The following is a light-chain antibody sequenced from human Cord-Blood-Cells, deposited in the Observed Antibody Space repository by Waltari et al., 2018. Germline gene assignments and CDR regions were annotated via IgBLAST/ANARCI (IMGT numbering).Light chain of an antibody. Sequence: EIVMTQSPATLSVSQGERATLSCRASQSVSSNLAWYQQKPGQAPRLLIYGASTRATGITPRFSGSASGTEFTLIISSLQSEDFAVYYCQQYNTWPPVTFGGGTKVEIK. V-gene: IGKV3-15*01. J-gene: IGKJ4*01. CDR2: GAS. CDR1: QSVSSN. CDR3: QQYNTWPPVT.